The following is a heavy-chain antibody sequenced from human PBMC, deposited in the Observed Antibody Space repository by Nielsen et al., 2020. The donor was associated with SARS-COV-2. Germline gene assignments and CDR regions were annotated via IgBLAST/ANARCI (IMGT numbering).Heavy chain of an antibody. CDR1: GGPISSDNTY. V-gene: IGHV4-31*03. CDR2: IHYGGSS. Sequence: SETLSLTCTVSGGPISSDNTYWQWVRHHPGKGLEWIGYIHYGGSSHFNPSLKSRLTMSVDTSRNQFSLRLMSVTAADTAVYYCARATTTNYYRTDVWGEGATVTVSS. CDR3: ARATTTNYYRTDV. D-gene: IGHD1-1*01. J-gene: IGHJ6*04.